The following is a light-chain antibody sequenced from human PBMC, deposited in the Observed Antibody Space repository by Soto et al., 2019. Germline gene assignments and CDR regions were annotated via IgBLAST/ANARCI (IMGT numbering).Light chain of an antibody. Sequence: DIQMTQSPSSLPASVGDRVTITCRASQTISRILNWYQQKPGKAPKLLIYAASNLERGVPSRFSGGGSGTEFRLTINSLQPEDFATYYCQQSYSIPFTFGQGTKLDFK. CDR1: QTISRI. CDR3: QQSYSIPFT. J-gene: IGKJ2*01. CDR2: AAS. V-gene: IGKV1-39*01.